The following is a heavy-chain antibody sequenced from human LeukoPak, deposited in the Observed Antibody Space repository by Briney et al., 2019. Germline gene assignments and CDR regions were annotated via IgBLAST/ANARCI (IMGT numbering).Heavy chain of an antibody. CDR1: GFTFGDYY. CDR2: ISSSDSPI. D-gene: IGHD3-3*01. J-gene: IGHJ6*03. Sequence: PGGSLRLSCAASGFTFGDYYMSWIRQAPGKGLERVSYISSSDSPIYYADSVKGRFTISRDNAKNSLFLQMNSLGAEDTAVYYCARCEWHYYHYYMDVWGKGTTVTVSS. CDR3: ARCEWHYYHYYMDV. V-gene: IGHV3-11*04.